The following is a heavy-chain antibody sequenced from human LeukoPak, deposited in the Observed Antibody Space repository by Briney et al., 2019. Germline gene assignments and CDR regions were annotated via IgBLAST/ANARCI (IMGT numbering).Heavy chain of an antibody. J-gene: IGHJ5*02. CDR3: AKMVTGHNYFDP. CDR1: GFAVSSNY. V-gene: IGHV3-66*01. D-gene: IGHD1-20*01. CDR2: IYSGGTT. Sequence: GGSLRLSCAASGFAVSSNYLSWVRQSPGKGLEWVSFIYSGGTTYYADSVKGRFTISRDNSKNVLYLQMNSLRAEDTAIYYCAKMVTGHNYFDPWGQGTLVTVSS.